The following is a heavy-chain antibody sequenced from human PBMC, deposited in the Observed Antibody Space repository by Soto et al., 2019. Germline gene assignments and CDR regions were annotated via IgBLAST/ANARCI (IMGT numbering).Heavy chain of an antibody. D-gene: IGHD3-10*01. J-gene: IGHJ6*02. Sequence: QVQLQESGPGLVQPSETLSLTCAVSGFSLSHNYHWGWIRQPPGKGLEWIGSIFHSGTTYYNLSLKSRFTISVDTSQNQFFLKLSAVTAADTAVYYCARDRIYFSGSVNGNYFYGMDVWGQGTTVTVSS. V-gene: IGHV4-38-2*02. CDR2: IFHSGTT. CDR3: ARDRIYFSGSVNGNYFYGMDV. CDR1: GFSLSHNYH.